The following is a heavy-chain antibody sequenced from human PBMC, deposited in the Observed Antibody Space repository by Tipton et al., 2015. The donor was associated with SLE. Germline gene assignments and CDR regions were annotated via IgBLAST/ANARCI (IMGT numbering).Heavy chain of an antibody. CDR3: ATLDASGSYPFDY. CDR1: GGSITSGGYY. CDR2: VNHSGGT. J-gene: IGHJ4*02. V-gene: IGHV4-39*07. Sequence: TLSLTCTVSGGSITSGGYYWMWVRQPPGKGLEWIGEVNHSGGTNYNPSLKSRVTISVDTSKNQFSLKLSSVTAADTAVYYCATLDASGSYPFDYWGQGTRVTVSS. D-gene: IGHD3-10*01.